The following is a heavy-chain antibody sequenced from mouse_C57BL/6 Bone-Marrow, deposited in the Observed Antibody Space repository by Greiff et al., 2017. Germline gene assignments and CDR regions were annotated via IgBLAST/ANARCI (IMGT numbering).Heavy chain of an antibody. V-gene: IGHV14-4*01. D-gene: IGHD1-1*01. Sequence: VQLQQSGAELVRPGASVKLSCTASGFNIKDDYMHWVKQRPEQGLERIGWIDPENGDTAYASQFQGKATITADTSSNTAYLRLSSLTSEDTAVYYCTMGYYYGSSYVDYAMDYWGQGTSVTVSS. CDR2: IDPENGDT. J-gene: IGHJ4*01. CDR3: TMGYYYGSSYVDYAMDY. CDR1: GFNIKDDY.